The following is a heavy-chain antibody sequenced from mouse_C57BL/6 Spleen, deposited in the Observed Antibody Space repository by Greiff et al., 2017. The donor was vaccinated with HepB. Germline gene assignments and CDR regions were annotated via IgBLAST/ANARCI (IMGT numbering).Heavy chain of an antibody. V-gene: IGHV3-6*01. D-gene: IGHD2-4*01. J-gene: IGHJ4*01. Sequence: EVKLQESGPGLVKPSQSLSLTCSVTGYSITSGYYWNWIRQCPGNKLEWMGDISYDGSNNYNPSLKNRISITRDTSKNQFFLKLNSVTTEDTATYYFTMIKDYAMDYLGQGTSVTVSS. CDR2: ISYDGSN. CDR3: TMIKDYAMDY. CDR1: GYSITSGYY.